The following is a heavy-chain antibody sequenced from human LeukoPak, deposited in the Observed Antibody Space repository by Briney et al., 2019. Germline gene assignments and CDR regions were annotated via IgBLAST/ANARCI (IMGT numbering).Heavy chain of an antibody. CDR1: GFTFSSYE. CDR3: AKDSLRERIVGSTTRGVNDY. V-gene: IGHV3-21*05. J-gene: IGHJ4*02. Sequence: PGGSLRLSCAASGFTFSSYEMNWVRQAPGKGLEWVSYISSSSSYIYYADSVKGLFTISRDNSKNTLYLQMNSLRGEDTAVYYCAKDSLRERIVGSTTRGVNDYWGQGTLVTVSS. CDR2: ISSSSSYI. D-gene: IGHD1-26*01.